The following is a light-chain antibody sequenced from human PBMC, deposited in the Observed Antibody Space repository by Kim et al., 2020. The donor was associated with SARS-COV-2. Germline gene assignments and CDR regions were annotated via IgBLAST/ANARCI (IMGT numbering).Light chain of an antibody. Sequence: ELTQPPSASGIPGQRVTISCSGSSSNIGTNTVNWYQQFPGTAPKVLIYSNNQRPSGVPDRFSGSKSGTSASLAISGLQSEDEADYYCAAWDDSLNGVVIGGGTQLTVL. CDR1: SSNIGTNT. J-gene: IGLJ2*01. CDR3: AAWDDSLNGVV. V-gene: IGLV1-44*01. CDR2: SNN.